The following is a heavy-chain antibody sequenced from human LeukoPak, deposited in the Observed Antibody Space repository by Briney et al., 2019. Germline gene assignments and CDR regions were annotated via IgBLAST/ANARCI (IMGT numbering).Heavy chain of an antibody. CDR1: GFTFSSLA. CDR2: ISGSGGST. J-gene: IGHJ4*02. V-gene: IGHV3-23*01. Sequence: LRVSCAETGFTFSSLAMSGLRKATGKRLEWVSAISGSGGSTYYADSVKGRFTISRDNSKNTLYLQMNSLRAEDTAVYYCAKGSVKRWLQLNYWDQGTLVTVSS. CDR3: AKGSVKRWLQLNY. D-gene: IGHD5-24*01.